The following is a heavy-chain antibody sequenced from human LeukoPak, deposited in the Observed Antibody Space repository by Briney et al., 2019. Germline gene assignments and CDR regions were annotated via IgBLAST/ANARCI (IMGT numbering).Heavy chain of an antibody. CDR3: ARGVAAAGSSYYYYYYMDV. CDR2: IYYSGST. J-gene: IGHJ6*03. V-gene: IGHV4-39*07. D-gene: IGHD6-13*01. Sequence: SETLFLTCTVSGGSISSSSYYWGWIRQPPGKGLEWIGCIYYSGSTYYNPSLKSRVTISVDTSTNQFSLKLSSVTAADTAVYYCARGVAAAGSSYYYYYYMDVWGKGTTVTVSS. CDR1: GGSISSSSYY.